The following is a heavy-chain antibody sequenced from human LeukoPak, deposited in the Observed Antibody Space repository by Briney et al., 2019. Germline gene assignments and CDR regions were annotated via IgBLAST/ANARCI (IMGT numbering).Heavy chain of an antibody. CDR1: GGSISMSTYY. CDR2: IYYSGST. V-gene: IGHV4-39*01. D-gene: IGHD2-15*01. Sequence: ETLSLTCTVSGGSISMSTYYWGWIRQPPGKGLEWIGTIYYSGSTYYNPSLKSRVTISVDTSKNQFSLKLSSVTAADTAVYYCASRPPGGWFCPWGPVTLVTVSS. J-gene: IGHJ5*02. CDR3: ASRPPGGWFCP.